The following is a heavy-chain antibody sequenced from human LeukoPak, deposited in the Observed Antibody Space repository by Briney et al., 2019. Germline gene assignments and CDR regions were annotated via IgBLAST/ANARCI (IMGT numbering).Heavy chain of an antibody. CDR1: GYTFTGYY. V-gene: IGHV1-69*02. J-gene: IGHJ4*02. CDR3: ARQMEYEYSSSSYFDY. D-gene: IGHD6-6*01. CDR2: IIPILGIA. Sequence: SVKVSCKASGYTFTGYYMHWVRQAPGQGLEWMGRIIPILGIANYAQKFQGRVTITADKSTSTAYMELSSLRSEDTAVYYCARQMEYEYSSSSYFDYWGQGTLVTVSS.